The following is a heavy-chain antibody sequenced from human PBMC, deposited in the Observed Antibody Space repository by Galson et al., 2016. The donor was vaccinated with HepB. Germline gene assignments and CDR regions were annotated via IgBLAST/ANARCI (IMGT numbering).Heavy chain of an antibody. D-gene: IGHD3-22*01. V-gene: IGHV2-5*02. Sequence: PALVKPTQTLTLTCTFSGFSLRTNGRGVGWIRQSPGKALEWLALIYWDDDKSYSSSLKSRLTITKDTSKNQAVLTMNNMNPVDTATYFCVHGRRFSGFYSFDYWTQGILVTVSS. CDR1: GFSLRTNGRG. CDR2: IYWDDDK. CDR3: VHGRRFSGFYSFDY. J-gene: IGHJ4*02.